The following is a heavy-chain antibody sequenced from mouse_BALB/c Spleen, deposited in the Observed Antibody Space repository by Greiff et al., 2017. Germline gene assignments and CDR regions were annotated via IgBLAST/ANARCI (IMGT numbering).Heavy chain of an antibody. CDR2: INSNGGST. J-gene: IGHJ4*01. V-gene: IGHV5-6-2*01. CDR1: GFTFSSYY. CDR3: ARQTSYYAMDY. Sequence: EVKVVESGGGLVKLGGSLKLSCAASGFTFSSYYMSWVRQTPEKRLELVAAINSNGGSTYYPDTVKGRFTISRDNAKNTLYLQMSSLKSEDTALYYCARQTSYYAMDYWGQGTSVTVSS.